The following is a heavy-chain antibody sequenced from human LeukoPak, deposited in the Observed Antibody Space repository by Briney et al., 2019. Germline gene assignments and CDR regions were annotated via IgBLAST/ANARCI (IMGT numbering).Heavy chain of an antibody. CDR1: GFTFRRYA. J-gene: IGHJ3*02. CDR2: ISGSGGST. Sequence: HPGGPLRLPCAASGFTFRRYAKRWLRQAPGKGLEWVSAISGSGGSTHYADSVKGRFTISRNNSKITLYLRMNSRRAEDTAVYYCAKSRESYRDAFDIWGQGTMVTVSS. V-gene: IGHV3-23*01. D-gene: IGHD5-18*01. CDR3: AKSRESYRDAFDI.